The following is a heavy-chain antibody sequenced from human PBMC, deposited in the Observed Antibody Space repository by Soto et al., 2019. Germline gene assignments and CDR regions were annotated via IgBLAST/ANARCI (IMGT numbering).Heavy chain of an antibody. Sequence: GGSLRLSCAASGFTFSSYSMNWVRQAPGKGLEWVSYISSSSSTIYYADSVKGRFTISRDNAKNSLYLQMNSLRDEDTAVYYCAINAGFGELEERYYYYGMDVWGQGTTVTVSS. CDR1: GFTFSSYS. V-gene: IGHV3-48*02. CDR2: ISSSSSTI. J-gene: IGHJ6*02. D-gene: IGHD3-10*01. CDR3: AINAGFGELEERYYYYGMDV.